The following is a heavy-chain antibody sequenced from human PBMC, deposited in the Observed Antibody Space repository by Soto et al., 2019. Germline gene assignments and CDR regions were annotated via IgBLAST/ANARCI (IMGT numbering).Heavy chain of an antibody. J-gene: IGHJ5*02. CDR2: INPNSGGT. V-gene: IGHV1-2*04. Sequence: QVQLVQSGAEVKKPGASVKVSCKASGYTFTGYYMHWVRQAPGQGLEWMGWINPNSGGTNYAQKFQGWVTRTRDTSISTAYMELSRLRSDDTAVYYCARGPRTGYCSGGSCYTVWWFDPWGQGTLVTVSS. CDR1: GYTFTGYY. CDR3: ARGPRTGYCSGGSCYTVWWFDP. D-gene: IGHD2-15*01.